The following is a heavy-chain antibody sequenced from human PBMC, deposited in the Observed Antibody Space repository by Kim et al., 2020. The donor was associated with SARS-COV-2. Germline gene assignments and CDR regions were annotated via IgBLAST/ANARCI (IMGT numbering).Heavy chain of an antibody. CDR2: IKHDGSEK. J-gene: IGHJ5*01. V-gene: IGHV3-7*04. Sequence: GGSLRLSCAASGFTFSSYWMTWVRQTPEKGLEWVACIKHDGSEKYFLDSVKGRFTISRDNAKNILYLQMNSLRVEDTAVYYCARGRGVDSWGQGTLVTVSS. D-gene: IGHD3-10*01. CDR1: GFTFSSYW. CDR3: ARGRGVDS.